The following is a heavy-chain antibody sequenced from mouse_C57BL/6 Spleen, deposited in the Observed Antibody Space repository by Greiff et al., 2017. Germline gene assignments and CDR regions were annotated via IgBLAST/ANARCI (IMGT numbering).Heavy chain of an antibody. CDR1: GYTFTSYT. CDR3: ERGDFDV. J-gene: IGHJ1*03. Sequence: QVQLQQSGAELARPGASVKMSCTASGYTFTSYTMHWVKQRPGQGLEWIGYINPSSGYTKYNQKFKDKATLTADKSSSTAYMQLSSLTSEDSAVDYCERGDFDVWGTGTTVTVSS. CDR2: INPSSGYT. V-gene: IGHV1-4*01.